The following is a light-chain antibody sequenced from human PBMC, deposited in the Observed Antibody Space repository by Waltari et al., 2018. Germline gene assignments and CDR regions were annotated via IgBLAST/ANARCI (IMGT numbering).Light chain of an antibody. CDR2: DKN. Sequence: SSELTQDPAVSVAMGQTVRITCQGDRLRSYYASWYQQRPGQAPILVMYDKNNRPSGVPDRFSGSKSGTSATLDITGLQAGDEADYYCGTWDSSLSGAVFGGGTHLTVL. J-gene: IGLJ7*01. V-gene: IGLV3-19*01. CDR1: RLRSYY. CDR3: GTWDSSLSGAV.